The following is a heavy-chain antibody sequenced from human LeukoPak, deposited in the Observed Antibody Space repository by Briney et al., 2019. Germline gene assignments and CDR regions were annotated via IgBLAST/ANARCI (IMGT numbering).Heavy chain of an antibody. CDR1: GFIFKKYW. J-gene: IGHJ4*02. CDR2: IKEDGSET. CDR3: ARDVGHYAGRGY. Sequence: GGSLRLSCAASGFIFKKYWMNWVRQVPGKGLECLANIKEDGSETYYADSVKGRFTISRDNPKNSLYLQMNSLRAEDTAVYYCARDVGHYAGRGYWGQGTLVTVSS. D-gene: IGHD3-16*01. V-gene: IGHV3-7*01.